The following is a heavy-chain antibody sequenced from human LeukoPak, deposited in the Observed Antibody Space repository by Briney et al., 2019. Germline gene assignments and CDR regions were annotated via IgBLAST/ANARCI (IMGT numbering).Heavy chain of an antibody. J-gene: IGHJ4*02. CDR3: ARFTCSGGSCYYRGGYYFDY. CDR2: ISSSGSTI. CDR1: GFTFNDYY. D-gene: IGHD2-15*01. V-gene: IGHV3-11*01. Sequence: GGSLRLSCAASGFTFNDYYMSWIRQAPGKGLEWASYISSSGSTIYYADSVKGRFTISRDNAKNSLYLQMNSLRAEDTAVYYCARFTCSGGSCYYRGGYYFDYWGQGTLVTVSS.